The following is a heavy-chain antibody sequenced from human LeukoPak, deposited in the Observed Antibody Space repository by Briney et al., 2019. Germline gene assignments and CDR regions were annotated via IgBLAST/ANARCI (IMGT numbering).Heavy chain of an antibody. Sequence: VASVKVSCKASGYTFTSYDINWVRQSTGQGLEWMGWMNPNSGNTGYAQKFQGRVTMTRNTSISTVYMELSSLRSEDTAVYYCARGPYSSVSFDYWGQGTLVTVSS. CDR2: MNPNSGNT. J-gene: IGHJ4*02. CDR1: GYTFTSYD. D-gene: IGHD6-19*01. CDR3: ARGPYSSVSFDY. V-gene: IGHV1-8*01.